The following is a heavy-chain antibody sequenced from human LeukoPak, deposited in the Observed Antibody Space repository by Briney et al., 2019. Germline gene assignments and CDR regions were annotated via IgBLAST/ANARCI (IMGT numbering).Heavy chain of an antibody. Sequence: GGSLRLSCAVSGFTFSTFWMSWVRQAPGKGLEWVGFIRSKAYGGTTEYATSVKGRFTISRDDSKSIAYLQMNSLKTEDTAVYYCTRAGWAGSSTSCSSPGCDAFDIWGQGTMVTVSS. CDR3: TRAGWAGSSTSCSSPGCDAFDI. J-gene: IGHJ3*02. D-gene: IGHD2-2*01. CDR2: IRSKAYGGTT. V-gene: IGHV3-49*04. CDR1: GFTFSTFW.